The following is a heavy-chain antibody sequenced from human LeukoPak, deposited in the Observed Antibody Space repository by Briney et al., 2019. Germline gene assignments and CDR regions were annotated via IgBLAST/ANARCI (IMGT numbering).Heavy chain of an antibody. CDR2: MNPSSGNT. Sequence: ASVKVSCKASGYTFTGNDINWVRQAAGQGPEWMGWMNPSSGNTGYVQKFQGRVTFTRDTSLSTAYMELSSLRSEDTAVYFCARGTPAVTFGGIIVTSWFYFDYWGQGTLVTVSS. CDR1: GYTFTGND. D-gene: IGHD3-16*02. J-gene: IGHJ4*02. V-gene: IGHV1-8*01. CDR3: ARGTPAVTFGGIIVTSWFYFDY.